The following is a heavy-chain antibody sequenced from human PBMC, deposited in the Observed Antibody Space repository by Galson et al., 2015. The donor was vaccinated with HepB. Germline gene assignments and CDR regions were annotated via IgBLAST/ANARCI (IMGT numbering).Heavy chain of an antibody. CDR1: GYTFTTYG. CDR2: IKAYDGTK. CDR3: VRDNQYSQQFAFYSGMDV. J-gene: IGHJ6*02. Sequence: SVKVSCKASGYTFTTYGISWVRQAPGQGLEWMGWIKAYDGTKVYAQNFQGRVTLTMDSSTTTVYLDVRGLRSDDTAVYFCVRDNQYSQQFAFYSGMDVWGQGTTVTV. V-gene: IGHV1-18*01. D-gene: IGHD2/OR15-2a*01.